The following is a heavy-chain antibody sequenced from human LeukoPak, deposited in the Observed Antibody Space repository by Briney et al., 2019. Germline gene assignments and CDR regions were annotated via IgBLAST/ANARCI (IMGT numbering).Heavy chain of an antibody. V-gene: IGHV4-59*11. CDR1: GGSISSHY. D-gene: IGHD2-2*01. CDR2: IYYSGST. J-gene: IGHJ5*02. CDR3: ARVTKYVWFDP. Sequence: PSETLSLTCTVSGGSISSHYWSWIRQPPGKGLEWIGYIYYSGSTNYNPSLKSRVTISVDTSKNQFSLKLSSVTAADTAVYYCARVTKYVWFDPWGQGTLVTVSS.